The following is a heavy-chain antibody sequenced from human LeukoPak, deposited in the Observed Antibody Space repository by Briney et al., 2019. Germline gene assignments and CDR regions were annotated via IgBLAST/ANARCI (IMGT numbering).Heavy chain of an antibody. V-gene: IGHV4-38-2*02. J-gene: IGHJ4*02. CDR1: GYSISSGYY. Sequence: PSETLSLTCTVSGYSISSGYYWGWIRQPPGKGLEWIGSIYHSGSTYYNPSLKSRVTISVDTSKNQFSLKLSSVTAADTAVYYCARGAPLRFLEWLPKFDYWGQGTLVTVSS. D-gene: IGHD3-3*01. CDR2: IYHSGST. CDR3: ARGAPLRFLEWLPKFDY.